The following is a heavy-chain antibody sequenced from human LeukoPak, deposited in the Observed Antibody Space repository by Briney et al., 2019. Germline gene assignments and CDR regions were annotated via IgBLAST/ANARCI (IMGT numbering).Heavy chain of an antibody. J-gene: IGHJ4*02. V-gene: IGHV3-21*01. CDR2: IDSTSSYI. Sequence: GGSLRLSCAASGFTFITYSMNWVRQAPGKGLEWVSSIDSTSSYIFYADSLKGRVTISRDNAKNSLVLHMNSLRAEDTAVYYCVAAAGYYFDYWGQGTLVTVSS. CDR3: VAAAGYYFDY. CDR1: GFTFITYS. D-gene: IGHD6-25*01.